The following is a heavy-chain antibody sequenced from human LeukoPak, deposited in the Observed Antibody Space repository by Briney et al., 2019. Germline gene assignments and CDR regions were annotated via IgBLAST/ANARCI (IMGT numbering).Heavy chain of an antibody. CDR2: IIPILGIA. J-gene: IGHJ4*02. CDR1: GGTFSRYA. D-gene: IGHD3-22*01. V-gene: IGHV1-69*04. CDR3: ASYYYDSRRPDSSFDY. Sequence: SVKVSCKASGGTFSRYAISWVRQAPGQGLEWMGRIIPILGIANYAQKFQGRVTITADKFTSTAYMELSSLRSEDTAVYYCASYYYDSRRPDSSFDYWGQGTLVTVSS.